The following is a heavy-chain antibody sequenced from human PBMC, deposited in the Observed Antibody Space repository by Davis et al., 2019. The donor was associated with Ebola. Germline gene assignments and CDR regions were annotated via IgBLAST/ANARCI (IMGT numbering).Heavy chain of an antibody. CDR2: ISYDGSNK. CDR3: AKDFRVAVAGSLGY. CDR1: GFTFSSYG. Sequence: GESLKISCAASGFTFSSYGMHWVRQAPGKGLEWVAVISYDGSNKYYADSVKGRFTISRDNSKNTLYLQMNSLRAEDTAVYYCAKDFRVAVAGSLGYWGQGTLVTVSS. D-gene: IGHD6-19*01. V-gene: IGHV3-30*18. J-gene: IGHJ4*02.